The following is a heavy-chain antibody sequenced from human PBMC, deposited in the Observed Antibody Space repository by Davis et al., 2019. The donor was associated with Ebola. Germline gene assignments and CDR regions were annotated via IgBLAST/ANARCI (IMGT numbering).Heavy chain of an antibody. D-gene: IGHD1-26*01. J-gene: IGHJ4*02. CDR3: AREEEWSIHN. CDR2: ISSSGSTI. CDR1: GFTFSDYY. Sequence: GESLKISCAASGFTFSDYYMSWIRQAPGKGLEWVSYISSSGSTIYYADSVKGRFTISRDNAKNSLYLQMNRLRAEDTAVYYCAREEEWSIHNWGQGTLVTVSS. V-gene: IGHV3-11*01.